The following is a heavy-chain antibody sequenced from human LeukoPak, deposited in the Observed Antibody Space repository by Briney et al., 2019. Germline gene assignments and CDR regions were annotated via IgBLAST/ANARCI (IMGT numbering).Heavy chain of an antibody. V-gene: IGHV3-53*01. CDR2: IADAGT. CDR3: ARNLGPFDV. J-gene: IGHJ3*01. Sequence: HLGGSLRLSCAASGLTLSNYYMSWIRQAPGKGLEWVSTIADAGTYYADSVKGRFIISRDNSKNMLYLQLNSLRADDTAMYYCARNLGPFDVRGHGTMVTVSS. D-gene: IGHD3-16*01. CDR1: GLTLSNYY.